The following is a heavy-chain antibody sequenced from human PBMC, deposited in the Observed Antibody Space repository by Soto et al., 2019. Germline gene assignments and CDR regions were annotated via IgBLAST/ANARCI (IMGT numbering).Heavy chain of an antibody. D-gene: IGHD4-4*01. CDR1: GGSFSGYY. V-gene: IGHV4-34*01. Sequence: SETLSLTCAVYGGSFSGYYWSWIRQPPGKGLEWIWEINHSGSTNYNPAPKRRVPISVATSKNQFSLKLSSVTAAATAVYYCARNPRYSNYYYQSYYGMDVWGQGTTVTVSS. J-gene: IGHJ6*02. CDR2: INHSGST. CDR3: ARNPRYSNYYYQSYYGMDV.